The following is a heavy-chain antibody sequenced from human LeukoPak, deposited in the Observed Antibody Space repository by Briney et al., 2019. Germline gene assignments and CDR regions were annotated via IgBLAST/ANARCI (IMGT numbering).Heavy chain of an antibody. Sequence: SETLSLTCAVYGGSFSGYYWSWIRQPPGKGLEWIGEINHSGSTNYNPSLKSRVTISVDTSKNQSSLKLSSVTAADTAVYYCARGLVYSSGWYPRLYYFDYWGQGTLVTVSS. V-gene: IGHV4-34*01. D-gene: IGHD6-19*01. CDR3: ARGLVYSSGWYPRLYYFDY. CDR1: GGSFSGYY. CDR2: INHSGST. J-gene: IGHJ4*02.